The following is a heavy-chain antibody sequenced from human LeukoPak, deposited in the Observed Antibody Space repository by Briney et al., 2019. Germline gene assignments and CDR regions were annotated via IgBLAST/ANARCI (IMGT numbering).Heavy chain of an antibody. D-gene: IGHD3-10*01. J-gene: IGHJ3*02. CDR2: INAGNGNT. V-gene: IGHV1-3*01. CDR1: GYTFTSYA. Sequence: ASVKVSCKASGYTFTSYAMHWVRQAPGQRLEWMGWINAGNGNTKYSQKFQGRVTITRDTSASTAYMELSSLRSEDTAVYYCARERDYYGSGSYNSDAFDIWGQGTMVTVSS. CDR3: ARERDYYGSGSYNSDAFDI.